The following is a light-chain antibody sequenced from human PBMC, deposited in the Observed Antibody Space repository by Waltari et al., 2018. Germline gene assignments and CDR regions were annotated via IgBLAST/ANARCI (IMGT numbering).Light chain of an antibody. Sequence: QSALTQPRPVSGSPGQSVTISCTGPSSDVGGYNYVSWYQQHPGKAPKLMIYDVSKRPSGVPDRFSGSKSGNTASLTISGLQAEDEADYYCCSYAGSYVVFGGGTKLTV. V-gene: IGLV2-11*01. J-gene: IGLJ2*01. CDR3: CSYAGSYVV. CDR2: DVS. CDR1: SSDVGGYNY.